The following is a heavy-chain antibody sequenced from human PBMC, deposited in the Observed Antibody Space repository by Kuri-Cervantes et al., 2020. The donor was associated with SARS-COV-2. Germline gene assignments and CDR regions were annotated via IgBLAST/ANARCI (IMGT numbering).Heavy chain of an antibody. D-gene: IGHD4-17*01. J-gene: IGHJ4*02. Sequence: SETLSLTCAVYGGSFSGYYWSRIRQHPGKGLEWIGYIYYSGTTYYNPSLKSLVTISIDTSKNQFSLRLSSVTAADTAVYYCARGTTVTTFFDYWGQGTLVTVSS. CDR3: ARGTTVTTFFDY. CDR1: GGSFSGYY. CDR2: IYYSGTT. V-gene: IGHV4-31*01.